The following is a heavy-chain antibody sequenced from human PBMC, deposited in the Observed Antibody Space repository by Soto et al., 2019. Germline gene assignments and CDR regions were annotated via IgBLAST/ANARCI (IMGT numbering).Heavy chain of an antibody. CDR1: GYTFTGYY. D-gene: IGHD3-10*01. CDR2: INPNSGGT. J-gene: IGHJ4*02. CDR3: ARNFGSGSYPYYFDY. Sequence: GASVKVSCKASGYTFTGYYMHWVRQAPGQGLEWMRWINPNSGGTNYAQKFQGWVTMTRDTSISTAYMELSRLRSDDTAVYYCARNFGSGSYPYYFDYWGQGTLVTVSS. V-gene: IGHV1-2*04.